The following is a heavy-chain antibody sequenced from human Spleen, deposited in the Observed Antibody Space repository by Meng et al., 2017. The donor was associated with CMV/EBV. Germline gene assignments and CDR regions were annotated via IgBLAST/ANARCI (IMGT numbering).Heavy chain of an antibody. V-gene: IGHV1-46*01. J-gene: IGHJ4*02. CDR3: ARGAFNDFWSGLPHYN. CDR2: INPSAGST. Sequence: ASVKVSCKASGYTFTSNYMHWVRQAPGQGLEWMGIINPSAGSTSYAQKFQGRVTMTRDTSTSTVYMELSSLRSEDTAVYYCARGAFNDFWSGLPHYNWGQGTLVTVSS. D-gene: IGHD3-3*01. CDR1: GYTFTSNY.